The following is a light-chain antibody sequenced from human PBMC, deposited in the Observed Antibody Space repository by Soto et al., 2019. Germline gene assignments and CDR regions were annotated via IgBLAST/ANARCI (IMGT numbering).Light chain of an antibody. Sequence: EIVLTQSPGTLPLSPGERAALSCRASQSVSSNLAWYQQKPGQAPRLLIYGVYARAPGIPARFSGSGSGTDFTLTISSLEPEDFAVYYCQQRSNWSITFGQGTRLEIK. CDR1: QSVSSN. V-gene: IGKV3-11*01. J-gene: IGKJ5*01. CDR3: QQRSNWSIT. CDR2: GVY.